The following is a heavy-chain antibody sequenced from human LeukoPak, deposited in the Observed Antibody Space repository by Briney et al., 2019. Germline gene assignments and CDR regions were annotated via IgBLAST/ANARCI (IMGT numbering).Heavy chain of an antibody. V-gene: IGHV1-8*01. CDR1: GYTFTSYD. CDR2: MNPNSGNT. CDR3: ARFAVLRFLEWLPVLRGMDV. D-gene: IGHD3-3*01. J-gene: IGHJ6*02. Sequence: ASVKVSCKASGYTFTSYDINWVRQATGQGLEWMGWMNPNSGNTGYAQKFQGRVTMTGNTSISTAYMELSSLRSEDTAVYYCARFAVLRFLEWLPVLRGMDVWGQGTTVTVSS.